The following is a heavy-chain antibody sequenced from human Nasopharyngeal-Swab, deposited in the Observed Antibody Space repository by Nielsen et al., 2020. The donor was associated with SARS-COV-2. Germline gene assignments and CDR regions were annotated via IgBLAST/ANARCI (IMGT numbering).Heavy chain of an antibody. D-gene: IGHD1-1*01. J-gene: IGHJ6*02. V-gene: IGHV4-34*01. Sequence: SETLSLTCGVYGGSLSGHYGSWIRQPPGKGLEWIGEINHIGTTNYKPSLKSRVTISVDTSKNQFSLKVRSVSAADTAIYFCARGRGGQQLVRTYYYYGLDVWGQGTTVTVS. CDR2: INHIGTT. CDR1: GGSLSGHY. CDR3: ARGRGGQQLVRTYYYYGLDV.